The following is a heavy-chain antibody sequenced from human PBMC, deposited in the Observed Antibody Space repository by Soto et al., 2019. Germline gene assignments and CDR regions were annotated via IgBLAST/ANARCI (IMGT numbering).Heavy chain of an antibody. V-gene: IGHV4-59*12. CDR1: GGSISSYY. CDR2: IYYSGST. Sequence: NPSETLSLTCTVSGGSISSYYWSWIRQPPGKGLEWIGYIYYSGSTNYNPSLKSRVTISVDTSKNQFSLKLSAVTAADTAVYYCARAVYYDSSGYYDGVGLYYFDYWGQGTLVTVSS. D-gene: IGHD3-22*01. CDR3: ARAVYYDSSGYYDGVGLYYFDY. J-gene: IGHJ4*02.